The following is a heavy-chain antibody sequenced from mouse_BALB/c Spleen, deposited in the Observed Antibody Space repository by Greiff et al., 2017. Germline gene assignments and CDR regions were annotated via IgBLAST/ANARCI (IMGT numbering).Heavy chain of an antibody. Sequence: EVQVVESGGDLVKPGGSLKLSCAASGFTFSSYGMSWVRQTPDKRLEWVATISSGGSYTYYPDSVKGRFTISRDNAKNTLYLQMSSLKSEDTAMYYCARQGYGSSGYAMDYWGQGTSVTVSS. J-gene: IGHJ4*01. CDR1: GFTFSSYG. D-gene: IGHD1-1*01. CDR2: ISSGGSYT. V-gene: IGHV5-6*01. CDR3: ARQGYGSSGYAMDY.